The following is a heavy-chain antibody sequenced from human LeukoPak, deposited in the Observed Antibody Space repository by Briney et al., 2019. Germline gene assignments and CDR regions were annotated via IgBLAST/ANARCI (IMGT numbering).Heavy chain of an antibody. CDR1: GYTFTSYG. CDR2: FSAYNGNT. V-gene: IGHV1-18*01. CDR3: ARDLTHYYGSGSYPAPVDY. D-gene: IGHD3-10*01. J-gene: IGHJ4*02. Sequence: ASVKVSCKASGYTFTSYGISWVRQAPGQGLERMGWFSAYNGNTNYAQKLQGRVTMTTDTSTSTAYMELRSLRSDDTAVYYCARDLTHYYGSGSYPAPVDYWGQGTLVTVSS.